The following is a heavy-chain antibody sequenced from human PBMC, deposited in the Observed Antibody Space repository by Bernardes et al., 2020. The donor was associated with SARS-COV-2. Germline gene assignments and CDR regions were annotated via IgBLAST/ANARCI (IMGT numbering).Heavy chain of an antibody. CDR1: GGSFSGYY. CDR3: AREATYGGNSPFRY. V-gene: IGHV4-34*01. Sequence: SETLSLTCAVYGGSFSGYYWSWIRQPPGKGLEWIGEINHSGSTNYNPSLKSRVTISVDTSKNQFSLKLSSVTAADTAVYYCAREATYGGNSPFRYWGQGTLVTVSS. J-gene: IGHJ4*02. CDR2: INHSGST. D-gene: IGHD4-17*01.